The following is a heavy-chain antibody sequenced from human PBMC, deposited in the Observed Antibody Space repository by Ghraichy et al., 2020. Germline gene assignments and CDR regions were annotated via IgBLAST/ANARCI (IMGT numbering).Heavy chain of an antibody. V-gene: IGHV4-34*01. CDR2: IKHTGHT. CDR3: SRIQNYNIATCDRGDAFDI. CDR1: GGSLSGYF. Sequence: SETLSLTCAVYGGSLSGYFWTWIRQPPGKGLEWIGEIKHTGHTNYNPPLKSRVTVSLDTSKNQFSLKLSSVTAADTAVYFCSRIQNYNIATCDRGDAFDIWGQGTMVTVSS. D-gene: IGHD5-24*01. J-gene: IGHJ3*02.